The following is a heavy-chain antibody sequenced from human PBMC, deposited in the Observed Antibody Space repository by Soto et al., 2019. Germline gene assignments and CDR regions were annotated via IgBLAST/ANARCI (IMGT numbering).Heavy chain of an antibody. V-gene: IGHV4-30-2*01. Sequence: SETLSLTCAVSGGSISSGGYSWSWIRQPPGKGLEWIGYIYHSGSTYYNPSLKSRVTISVDRSKNQFSLKLSSVTAADTAVYYCARVGQRGYSYGYFDYWGQGTLVTVSS. CDR2: IYHSGST. D-gene: IGHD5-18*01. CDR1: GGSISSGGYS. CDR3: ARVGQRGYSYGYFDY. J-gene: IGHJ4*02.